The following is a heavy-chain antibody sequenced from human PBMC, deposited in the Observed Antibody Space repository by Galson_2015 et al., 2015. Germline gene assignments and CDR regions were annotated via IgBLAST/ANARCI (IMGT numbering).Heavy chain of an antibody. V-gene: IGHV5-51*01. D-gene: IGHD5/OR15-5a*01. CDR2: IYPGDSDT. CDR3: VRWPGYRVPEYYFDY. CDR1: GYSFVSYW. J-gene: IGHJ4*02. Sequence: QSGAEVKKPGESLKISCTGSGYSFVSYWIGWVRQMPGKGLEWMAIIYPGDSDTRYSPSFEGQVTISADKSITTAYLQWSSLKASDTAMYYCVRWPGYRVPEYYFDYWGQGTLVTVSS.